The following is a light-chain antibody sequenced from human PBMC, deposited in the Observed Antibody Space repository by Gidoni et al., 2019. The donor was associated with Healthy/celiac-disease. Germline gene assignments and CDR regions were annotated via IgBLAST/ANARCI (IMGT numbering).Light chain of an antibody. V-gene: IGKV3-11*01. CDR3: QQRSNWPGT. Sequence: EIVLTQSPATLSLSPGERATLSCRASQSVSSYLAWYQQKPGQAPRLLIYDASNRATGIPARFSGSGSGTDFTLTISILEPEDFAVYYCQQRSNWPGTFGQXTKVEIK. J-gene: IGKJ1*01. CDR1: QSVSSY. CDR2: DAS.